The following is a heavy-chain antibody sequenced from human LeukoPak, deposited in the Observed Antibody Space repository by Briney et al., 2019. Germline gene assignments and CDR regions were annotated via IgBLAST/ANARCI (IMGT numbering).Heavy chain of an antibody. CDR2: ISAYNGNT. D-gene: IGHD2-15*01. Sequence: EASVKVSCKASGYTFTSYGISWVRQAPGQGLEWMGWISAYNGNTNYAQKLQGRVTMTTDTSTSTAYMELRSLRSDDTAVYYCARETWYCSGGSCYSVFFDYWGQGTLVTVSS. J-gene: IGHJ4*02. CDR1: GYTFTSYG. V-gene: IGHV1-18*01. CDR3: ARETWYCSGGSCYSVFFDY.